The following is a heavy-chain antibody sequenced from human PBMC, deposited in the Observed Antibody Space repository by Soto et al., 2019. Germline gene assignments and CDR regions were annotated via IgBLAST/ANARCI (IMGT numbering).Heavy chain of an antibody. Sequence: SETLSLTCTVSGGSISSGGYYWSWIRQHPGKGLEWIGYIYYSGSTYYNPSLKSRVTISVDTSKNQFSLKLSSVTAADTAVYYCASGIAVAGTGGYYYYGMDVWGQGPTVTVSS. CDR2: IYYSGST. V-gene: IGHV4-31*03. D-gene: IGHD6-19*01. J-gene: IGHJ6*02. CDR3: ASGIAVAGTGGYYYYGMDV. CDR1: GGSISSGGYY.